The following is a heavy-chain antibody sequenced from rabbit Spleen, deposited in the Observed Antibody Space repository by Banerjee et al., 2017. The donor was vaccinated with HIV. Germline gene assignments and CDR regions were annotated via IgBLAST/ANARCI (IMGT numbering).Heavy chain of an antibody. J-gene: IGHJ4*01. CDR3: VRDQAGDVDYGPYYLNL. D-gene: IGHD2-1*01. CDR2: INTDSGTT. CDR1: GFSFSSSYY. V-gene: IGHV1S43*01. Sequence: QRQLEESGGGLVQPEGSLTLTCTASGFSFSSSYYMCWVRQAPGKGLDLIACINTDSGTTSYTTWVNGRFTISRSISLNTVDLRMTSLAAADSATYFCVRDQAGDVDYGPYYLNLWGQGTLVTVS.